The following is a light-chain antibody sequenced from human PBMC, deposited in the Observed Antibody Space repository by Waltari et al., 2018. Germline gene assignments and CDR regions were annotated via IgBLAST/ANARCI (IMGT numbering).Light chain of an antibody. V-gene: IGKV3-11*01. J-gene: IGKJ2*01. CDR1: QSLNNF. Sequence: EIVLTQSPATLSLSPGETATPSCRASQSLNNFLAWYQQKPGQAPRLVIYDTSNRATGIPARFTGSGTGTDFTLTISGLEPEDSAVYYCQQRSYWPPFTFGQGTKLEMK. CDR3: QQRSYWPPFT. CDR2: DTS.